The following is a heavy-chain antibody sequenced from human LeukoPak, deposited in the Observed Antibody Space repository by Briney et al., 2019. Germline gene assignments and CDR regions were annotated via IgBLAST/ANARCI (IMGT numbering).Heavy chain of an antibody. CDR1: GHTFTGYY. J-gene: IGHJ6*03. CDR3: ARDLRDSSSWYLGYYYSYMDV. D-gene: IGHD6-13*01. Sequence: ASVKGSCKASGHTFTGYYIHWVRQAPGQGLEWMGWINPNSGGTNYAQKFQGRVTMTRDTSISTAYRELSRLRSDDTALYYCARDLRDSSSWYLGYYYSYMDVWGKGTTVTVSS. CDR2: INPNSGGT. V-gene: IGHV1-2*02.